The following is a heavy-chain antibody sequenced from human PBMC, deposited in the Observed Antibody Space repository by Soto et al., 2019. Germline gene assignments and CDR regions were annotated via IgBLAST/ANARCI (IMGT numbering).Heavy chain of an antibody. CDR3: ARRYCSGGSCCFDY. CDR2: IYYSGST. Sequence: SETLSLTCTVSGGSISSGDYYWSWIRHPPGKGLEWIGYIYYSGSTYYNPSLKSRVTISVDTSKNQFSLKLSSVTAADTAVYYCARRYCSGGSCCFDYWGQGTLVTVSS. CDR1: GGSISSGDYY. J-gene: IGHJ4*02. D-gene: IGHD2-15*01. V-gene: IGHV4-30-4*01.